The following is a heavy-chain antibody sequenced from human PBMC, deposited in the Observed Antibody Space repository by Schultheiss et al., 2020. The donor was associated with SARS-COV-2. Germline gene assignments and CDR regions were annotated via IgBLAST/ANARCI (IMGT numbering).Heavy chain of an antibody. V-gene: IGHV4-59*01. CDR2: IYYSGST. J-gene: IGHJ3*02. D-gene: IGHD1-26*01. CDR3: ARVSYSGSYYFDAFDI. CDR1: GGSISSYY. Sequence: SETLSLTCTVSGGSISSYYWSWIRQPPGKGLEWIGYIYYSGSTNYNPSLKSRVTISVDTSKNQFSLKLSSVTAADTAVYYCARVSYSGSYYFDAFDIWGQGTMVTVSS.